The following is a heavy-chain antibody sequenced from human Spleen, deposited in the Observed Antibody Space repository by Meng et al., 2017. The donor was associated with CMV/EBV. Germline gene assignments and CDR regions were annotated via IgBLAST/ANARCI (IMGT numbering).Heavy chain of an antibody. V-gene: IGHV1-69*01. J-gene: IGHJ5*02. D-gene: IGHD3-10*01. CDR1: FYTNV. CDR2: ILPIFGTP. CDR3: AKTGGSGTPINWFDH. Sequence: FYTNVIYCVRRAPGQWLDWMGGILPIFGTPNYAQKFQDRVAISADESTSTAYMGLSGLTSENTAVYYCAKTGGSGTPINWFDHWGQGTLVTVSS.